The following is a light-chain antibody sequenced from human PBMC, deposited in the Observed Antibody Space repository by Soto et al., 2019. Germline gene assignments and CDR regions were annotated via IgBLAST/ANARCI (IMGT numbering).Light chain of an antibody. Sequence: DIQMTQSPSYVSASVGDRVTITCRASRDISNWLVWYQQKPGKAPKLLIYAASSLQSGVPSRCSGSASGTDFTLTISSLQPEDFATYYCQQANSFPRTFGQGTKVESK. J-gene: IGKJ1*01. CDR1: RDISNW. CDR3: QQANSFPRT. V-gene: IGKV1-12*01. CDR2: AAS.